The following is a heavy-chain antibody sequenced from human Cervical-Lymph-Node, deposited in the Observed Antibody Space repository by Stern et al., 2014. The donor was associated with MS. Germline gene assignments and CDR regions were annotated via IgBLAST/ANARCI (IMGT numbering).Heavy chain of an antibody. CDR2: INPNIGGT. Sequence: VQLVESGAEVKKPGASVKVSCKASGYTFTGYYMHWVRQAPGQGLEWMGLINPNIGGTNYAQKFQGRVTMTRDTSISTAYMELSSLRPDDTAVYYCARGTVATISGYWGQGTLVTVPS. D-gene: IGHD5-12*01. CDR1: GYTFTGYY. V-gene: IGHV1-2*02. CDR3: ARGTVATISGY. J-gene: IGHJ4*02.